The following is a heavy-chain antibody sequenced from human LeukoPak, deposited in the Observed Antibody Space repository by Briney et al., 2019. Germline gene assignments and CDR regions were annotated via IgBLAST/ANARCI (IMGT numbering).Heavy chain of an antibody. D-gene: IGHD5-18*01. Sequence: PGGSLRLSCAASGFTFNIYAMSWVRQAPGKGLKWVSAISGSGGSAFYADSVKGRFTISRDNSKNTLYLQMNSLRVEDTAIYYCARDRVQIWSYVGTFDSWGQGTLVTVSS. CDR2: ISGSGGSA. V-gene: IGHV3-23*01. CDR3: ARDRVQIWSYVGTFDS. J-gene: IGHJ4*02. CDR1: GFTFNIYA.